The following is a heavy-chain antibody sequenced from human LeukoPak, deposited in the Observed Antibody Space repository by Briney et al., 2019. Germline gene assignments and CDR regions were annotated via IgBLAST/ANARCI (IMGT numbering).Heavy chain of an antibody. CDR3: TSDWGVLADN. CDR1: GFNFANAY. D-gene: IGHD3-16*01. CDR2: IKNKVGGGTA. J-gene: IGHJ4*02. Sequence: KSGGSLRLSCAASGFNFANAYMSWVRQAPGKGLEWVGRIKNKVGGGTADYSAPVKGRFTISRDDSKNTLYLQMNSLKTEDTAVYYCTSDWGVLADNWGQGTLVTVTS. V-gene: IGHV3-15*01.